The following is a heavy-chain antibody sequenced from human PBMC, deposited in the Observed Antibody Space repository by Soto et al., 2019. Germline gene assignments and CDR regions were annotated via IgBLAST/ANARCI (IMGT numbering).Heavy chain of an antibody. J-gene: IGHJ4*02. CDR2: INHSGST. CDR3: VGTKDNRWLRLGGYFDY. Sequence: QVQLQQWGAGLLKPSETLSLTCAVYGGSFSGYYWSWIRQPPGKGLEWIGEINHSGSTNYNPSLKSRVTISVDTSKNQFSLKLSSVTAADTAVYYCVGTKDNRWLRLGGYFDYWGQGTLVTVSS. CDR1: GGSFSGYY. V-gene: IGHV4-34*01. D-gene: IGHD5-12*01.